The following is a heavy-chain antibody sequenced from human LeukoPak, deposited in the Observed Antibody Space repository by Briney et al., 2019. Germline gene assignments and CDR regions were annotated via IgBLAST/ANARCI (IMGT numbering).Heavy chain of an antibody. J-gene: IGHJ4*02. V-gene: IGHV1-69*05. Sequence: ASVKVSCKASGGTFSSYAISWVRQAPGQGLEWMGGIVPIFGTANYAQKFQGRVTITTDESTSTAYMELSSLRSEDTAVYYCARGELTRTVGYYFDYWGQVTLVTVSS. CDR1: GGTFSSYA. CDR2: IVPIFGTA. D-gene: IGHD1-7*01. CDR3: ARGELTRTVGYYFDY.